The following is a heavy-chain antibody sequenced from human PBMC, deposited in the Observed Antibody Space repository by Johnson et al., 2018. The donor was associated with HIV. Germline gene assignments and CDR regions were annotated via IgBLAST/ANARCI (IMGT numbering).Heavy chain of an antibody. D-gene: IGHD3-16*01. CDR3: AKPPSMGADAFDI. CDR2: IKSDGSRT. Sequence: VQLVESGGGLVQPGGSLRLSCAASGFTFSSYWMHWVRQAPGKGLVWVSRIKSDGSRTSYADSVKGRFTISRDNAKNTLYLQMNSLRAEDTAVYYCAKPPSMGADAFDIWGQGTMVTVSS. V-gene: IGHV3-74*01. CDR1: GFTFSSYW. J-gene: IGHJ3*02.